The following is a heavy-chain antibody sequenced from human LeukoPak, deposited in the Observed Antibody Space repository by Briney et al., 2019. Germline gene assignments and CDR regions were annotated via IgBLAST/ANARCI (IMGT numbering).Heavy chain of an antibody. CDR3: ARGLVRGVVSTLDY. D-gene: IGHD3-10*01. Sequence: GGSLRLSCAASGFTFSSYGMHWVRQAPGKGLEWVAVIWYDGSNKYYADSVKGRFTISRDNSKNTLYLQMNSLRAEDTAVYYCARGLVRGVVSTLDYWGQGTLVTVSS. CDR1: GFTFSSYG. CDR2: IWYDGSNK. J-gene: IGHJ4*02. V-gene: IGHV3-33*01.